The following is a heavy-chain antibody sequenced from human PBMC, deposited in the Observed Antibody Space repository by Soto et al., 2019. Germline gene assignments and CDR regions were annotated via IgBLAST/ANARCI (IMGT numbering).Heavy chain of an antibody. Sequence: QVQLQQWGAGLLKPSETLSLTCAVYGGSFSGYYWSWIRQPPGKGLEWIGEINHSGSTNYNPSLKIRVSIAVDTSKNQFSLKLSSVTAADTAVYYCARGRTHDYGDYGGYWGQGTLVTVSS. CDR1: GGSFSGYY. D-gene: IGHD4-17*01. CDR2: INHSGST. V-gene: IGHV4-34*01. J-gene: IGHJ4*02. CDR3: ARGRTHDYGDYGGY.